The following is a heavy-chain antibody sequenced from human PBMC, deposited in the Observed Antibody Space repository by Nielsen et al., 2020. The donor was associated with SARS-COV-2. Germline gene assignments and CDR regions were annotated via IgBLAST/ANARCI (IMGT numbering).Heavy chain of an antibody. CDR2: ISPSNGNT. V-gene: IGHV1-18*04. CDR3: ASLGWTGYTGYDYGH. D-gene: IGHD5-12*01. Sequence: ASVKVSCKASGYTFTSNDITWVRQAPGQGLEWMGRISPSNGNTKYAQRFQGRVTMTTDTSTRTAYMELRSLTSDDTAVYYCASLGWTGYTGYDYGHWGQGTLVTVSS. CDR1: GYTFTSND. J-gene: IGHJ4*02.